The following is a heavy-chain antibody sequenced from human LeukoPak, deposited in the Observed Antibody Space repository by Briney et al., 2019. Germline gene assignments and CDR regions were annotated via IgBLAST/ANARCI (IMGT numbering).Heavy chain of an antibody. V-gene: IGHV4-59*01. D-gene: IGHD6-13*01. J-gene: IGHJ4*02. CDR2: IYYSGST. CDR3: ARFPHAVTHYSSSWYGELDY. Sequence: SETLSLTCTVSGGSISSYYWSWIRQPPGKGLEWIGYIYYSGSTNYNPSLKSRVTISVDTSKNQFSLKLSSVTAADTAVYYCARFPHAVTHYSSSWYGELDYWGQGTLVTVSS. CDR1: GGSISSYY.